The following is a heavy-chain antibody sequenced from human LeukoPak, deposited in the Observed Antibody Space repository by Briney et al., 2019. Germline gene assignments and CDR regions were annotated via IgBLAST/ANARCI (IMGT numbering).Heavy chain of an antibody. V-gene: IGHV5-51*01. D-gene: IGHD3-10*01. Sequence: GESLKISCKGSGYSFTTYWIGWVRQMPGKGLEWMGIIYPGDSDTRYSPSFQGQVTISADKSISTAYLQWSGLKASDTAMYYCARLNCASGSYRAFDYWGQGTLVTVSS. J-gene: IGHJ4*02. CDR1: GYSFTTYW. CDR3: ARLNCASGSYRAFDY. CDR2: IYPGDSDT.